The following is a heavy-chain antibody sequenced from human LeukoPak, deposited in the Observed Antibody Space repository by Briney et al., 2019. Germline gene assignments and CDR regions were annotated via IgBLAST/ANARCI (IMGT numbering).Heavy chain of an antibody. D-gene: IGHD2-15*01. CDR3: AREHCSGGSCYSIYYYYYMDV. V-gene: IGHV4-34*01. Sequence: PSETLSLTCAVYGGSFSGYYWSWIRQPPGEGLEWIGEINHSGSTNYNPSLKSRVTISVDTSKNQFSLKLSSVTAADTAVYYCAREHCSGGSCYSIYYYYYMDVWGKGTTVTVSS. CDR2: INHSGST. J-gene: IGHJ6*03. CDR1: GGSFSGYY.